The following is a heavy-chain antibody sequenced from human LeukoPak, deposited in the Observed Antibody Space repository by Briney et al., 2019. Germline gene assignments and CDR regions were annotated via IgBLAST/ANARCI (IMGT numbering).Heavy chain of an antibody. D-gene: IGHD2-15*01. CDR2: ISSSSNYI. CDR1: GFTFSSYS. V-gene: IGHV3-21*01. CDR3: ARAFGYCSGGSCYSDF. Sequence: PGGSLRLSCAASGFTFSSYSMNWVRQAPGKGLEWVSSISSSSNYIYYADSMKGRFTISRDNAKNSLYLQMNSLRAEDTAVYYCARAFGYCSGGSCYSDFWGQGTLVTVSS. J-gene: IGHJ4*02.